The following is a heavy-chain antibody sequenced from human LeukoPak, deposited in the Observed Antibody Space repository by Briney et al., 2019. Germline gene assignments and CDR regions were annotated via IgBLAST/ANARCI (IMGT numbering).Heavy chain of an antibody. J-gene: IGHJ4*02. D-gene: IGHD3-22*01. V-gene: IGHV4-31*03. CDR1: GGSISSGDYY. CDR2: IYYGGSF. Sequence: SETLSLTCTVSGGSISSGDYYWSWLRQVPGQGLEWIGYIYYGGSFFYNPSLKSRVTISLDTSKDQFSLKLSSVTAADTAVYYCARENYSDSGGYSSYFDYWGQGTLVTVSS. CDR3: ARENYSDSGGYSSYFDY.